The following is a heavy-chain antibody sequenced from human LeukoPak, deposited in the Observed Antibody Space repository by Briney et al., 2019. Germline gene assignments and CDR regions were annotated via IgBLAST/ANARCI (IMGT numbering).Heavy chain of an antibody. CDR1: GDSISSYY. CDR3: ARTYSYGLEFDY. J-gene: IGHJ4*02. CDR2: IYYSGST. V-gene: IGHV4-59*01. Sequence: PSETLSLTCTVSGDSISSYYWSWIRQPPGKGLEWIGYIYYSGSTNYNPSLKSRVTISVDTSKNQFSLKLNSVTAADTAVYYCARTYSYGLEFDYWGQGTLVTVSS. D-gene: IGHD5-18*01.